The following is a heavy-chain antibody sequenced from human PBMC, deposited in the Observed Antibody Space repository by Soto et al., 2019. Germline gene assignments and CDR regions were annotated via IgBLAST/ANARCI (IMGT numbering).Heavy chain of an antibody. Sequence: PGGSLRLSSAASGFTFSSYAMSWVRQAPGKGLEWVSAISGSGGSTYYADSVKGRFTISRDNSKNTLYLQMNSLRAEDTAVYYCAKRADLYYDSSGYYDDYWGQGTLVNVSS. J-gene: IGHJ4*02. D-gene: IGHD3-22*01. CDR2: ISGSGGST. V-gene: IGHV3-23*01. CDR3: AKRADLYYDSSGYYDDY. CDR1: GFTFSSYA.